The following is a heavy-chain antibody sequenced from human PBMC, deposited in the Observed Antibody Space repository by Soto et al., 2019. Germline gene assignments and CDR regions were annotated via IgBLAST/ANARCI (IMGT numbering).Heavy chain of an antibody. CDR3: ARAPVNYYDSSGSGADY. Sequence: PGGSPRLSCAASGFTFSDYYMSWIRQAPGKGLEWVSYISSSGSTIYYADSVKGRFTISRDNAKNSLYLQMNSLRAEDTAVYYCARAPVNYYDSSGSGADYWGQGTLVTVSS. CDR2: ISSSGSTI. J-gene: IGHJ4*02. CDR1: GFTFSDYY. D-gene: IGHD3-22*01. V-gene: IGHV3-11*01.